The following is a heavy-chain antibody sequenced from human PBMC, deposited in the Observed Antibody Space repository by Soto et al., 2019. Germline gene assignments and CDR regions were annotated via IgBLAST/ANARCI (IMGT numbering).Heavy chain of an antibody. CDR2: IYYSGST. D-gene: IGHD3-10*01. CDR3: ARHVAYYGSGNPPDY. J-gene: IGHJ4*02. V-gene: IGHV4-59*08. Sequence: SETLSLTCVVSGGSLSDYFWSWIRQPPGKGLEWIGYIYYSGSTNYNPSLKSRVTISVDTSKNQFSLKLSSVTAADTAVYYCARHVAYYGSGNPPDYWGQGTQVTVSS. CDR1: GGSLSDYF.